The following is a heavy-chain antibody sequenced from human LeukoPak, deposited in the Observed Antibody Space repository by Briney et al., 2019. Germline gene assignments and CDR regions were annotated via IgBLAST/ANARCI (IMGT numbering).Heavy chain of an antibody. Sequence: SETLSLTCAVYGGSFSGYYWSWIRQPPGEGLEWIGEINHSGSTNYNPSLKSRVTISVDTSKNQFSLKLSSVTAADTAVHYCARSIVVVPAASDTYYYYGMDVWGQGTTVTVSS. CDR1: GGSFSGYY. J-gene: IGHJ6*02. D-gene: IGHD2-2*01. V-gene: IGHV4-34*01. CDR3: ARSIVVVPAASDTYYYYGMDV. CDR2: INHSGST.